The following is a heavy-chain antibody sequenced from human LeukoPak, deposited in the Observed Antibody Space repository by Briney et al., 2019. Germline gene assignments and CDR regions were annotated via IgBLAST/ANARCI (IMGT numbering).Heavy chain of an antibody. CDR3: ARVLTGGYWYFDL. Sequence: SETLSLTCAVSGGSISSGDYSWSWIRQPPGEGLEWIGYIYHSGSTYYDPSLKSRVTISLDRSKDQFSLRLSSVTAADTAVYYCARVLTGGYWYFDLWGRGTLVTVSS. J-gene: IGHJ2*01. CDR1: GGSISSGDYS. D-gene: IGHD7-27*01. CDR2: IYHSGST. V-gene: IGHV4-30-2*01.